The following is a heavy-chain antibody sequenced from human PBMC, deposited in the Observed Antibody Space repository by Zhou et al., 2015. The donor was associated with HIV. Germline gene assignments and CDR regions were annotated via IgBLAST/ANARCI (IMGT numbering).Heavy chain of an antibody. V-gene: IGHV1-69*01. D-gene: IGHD1-26*01. CDR1: GGTFSSYA. Sequence: QVQLVQSGAEVKKPGSSVKVSCKASGGTFSSYAISWVRQAPGQGLEWMGGIIPIFGTANYAQKFQGRVTITADESTSTAYMELSSLRSEDTAVYYCARDLVRGGSYSVDAFDIWGQGTMVTVSS. CDR3: ARDLVRGGSYSVDAFDI. J-gene: IGHJ3*02. CDR2: IIPIFGTA.